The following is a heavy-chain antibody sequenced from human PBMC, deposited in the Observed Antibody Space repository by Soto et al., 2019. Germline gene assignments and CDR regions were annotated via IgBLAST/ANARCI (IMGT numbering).Heavy chain of an antibody. V-gene: IGHV3-66*01. CDR3: VRENYYYGMDV. J-gene: IGHJ6*02. CDR1: GFTVSSNY. CDR2: INNAGTT. Sequence: GGSLRLSCAASGFTVSSNYMSWVRQAPGKGLQWVSVINNAGTTFYADSVKGRFTLSRDNSKNTVYLQMNSLRVEDTAMYYCVRENYYYGMDVWGQGTAVTVSS.